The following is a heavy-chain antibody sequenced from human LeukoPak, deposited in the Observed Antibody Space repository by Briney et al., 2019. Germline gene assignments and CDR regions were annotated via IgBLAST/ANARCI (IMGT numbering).Heavy chain of an antibody. CDR3: ASVDIVAYDYGMDV. CDR2: IIPILGIA. V-gene: IGHV1-69*02. J-gene: IGHJ6*02. CDR1: GGTFSSYT. Sequence: GASVNLSCTASGGTFSSYTISWVRQAPGQGLEWMGRIIPILGIANYAQKFQGRVTITADKSTSTAYMELSSLRSEDTAVYYCASVDIVAYDYGMDVWGQGTTVTVSS. D-gene: IGHD5-12*01.